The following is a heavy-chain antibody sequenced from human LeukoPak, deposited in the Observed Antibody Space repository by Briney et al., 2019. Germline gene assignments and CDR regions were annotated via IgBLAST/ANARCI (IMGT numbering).Heavy chain of an antibody. CDR2: INPNSGGT. CDR3: ARGGVVVPAAPGDY. J-gene: IGHJ4*02. D-gene: IGHD2-2*01. V-gene: IGHV1-2*02. CDR1: GYTFTGYY. Sequence: AASVKVSCKASGYTFTGYYMHWVRQAPGQGLEWMGWINPNSGGTNYAQKFQGRVTMTRDTSISTAYMELGRLRSDDTAVYYCARGGVVVPAAPGDYWGQGTLVTVSS.